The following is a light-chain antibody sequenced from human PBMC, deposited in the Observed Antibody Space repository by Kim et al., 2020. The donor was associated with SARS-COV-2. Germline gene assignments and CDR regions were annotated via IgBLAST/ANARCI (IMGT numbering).Light chain of an antibody. CDR2: QDT. J-gene: IGLJ3*02. V-gene: IGLV3-1*01. CDR3: QAWDSTTRV. Sequence: VSPGQTATIPCSADKLGTKYVCWYQQKPGHSPLLVIYQDTKRPSGIPERFSGSNSGNTATLTITGTQLMDEADYFCQAWDSTTRVFGGGTQLTVL. CDR1: KLGTKY.